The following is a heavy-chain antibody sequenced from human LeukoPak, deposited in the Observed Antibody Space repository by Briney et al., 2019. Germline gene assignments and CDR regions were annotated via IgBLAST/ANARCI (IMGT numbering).Heavy chain of an antibody. V-gene: IGHV4-59*01. CDR2: IHYTGRT. CDR3: AKGPDYDYVWGSYRLDY. Sequence: SETLSLTCTVSGGSISTYYWSWLRQPPGKGLEWIGYIHYTGRTNYNPSLKSRVSISVDTSKNLFSLRLSSVTAADTAVYYCAKGPDYDYVWGSYRLDYWGQGTLVTVSS. J-gene: IGHJ4*02. CDR1: GGSISTYY. D-gene: IGHD3-16*02.